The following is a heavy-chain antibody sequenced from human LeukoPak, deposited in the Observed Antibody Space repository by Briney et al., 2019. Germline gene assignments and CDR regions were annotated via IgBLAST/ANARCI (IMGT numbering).Heavy chain of an antibody. J-gene: IGHJ4*02. CDR2: ISSSSSYI. V-gene: IGHV3-21*01. CDR3: ARGVMGYSSSWYDY. CDR1: GFTFSSYS. Sequence: GGSLRLSCAASGFTFSSYSINWVRQAAGKGLEWVSSISSSSSYIYYADSVKGRFTISRDNAKNSLYLQMNSLRAEDTAVYYCARGVMGYSSSWYDYWGQGTLVTVSP. D-gene: IGHD6-13*01.